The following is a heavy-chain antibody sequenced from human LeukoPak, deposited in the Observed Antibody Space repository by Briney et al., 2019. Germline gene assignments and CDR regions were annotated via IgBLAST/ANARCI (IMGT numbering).Heavy chain of an antibody. J-gene: IGHJ4*02. Sequence: SETLSLTCAVSGGSISSGGYSWSWIRQPPGKGLEWIGYIYHSGSTYYNPSLKSRVTISVDRSKNQFSLKLSSVTAADTAVYYCARSYSSSWPRDWGQGTLVTVSS. CDR3: ARSYSSSWPRD. V-gene: IGHV4-30-2*01. CDR2: IYHSGST. CDR1: GGSISSGGYS. D-gene: IGHD6-13*01.